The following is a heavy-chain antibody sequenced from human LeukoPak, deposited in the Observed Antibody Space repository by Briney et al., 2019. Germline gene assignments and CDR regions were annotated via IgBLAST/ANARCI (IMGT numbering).Heavy chain of an antibody. J-gene: IGHJ6*02. CDR2: INHSGST. CDR1: GGSFGGYY. Sequence: SETLSLTCAVYGGSFGGYYWSWIRQPPGKGLEWIGEINHSGSTNYNPSLKSRVTISVDTSKNQFSLKLSSVTAADTAVYYCARSPNYSNYAYYYYYGMDVWGQGTTVTVSS. CDR3: ARSPNYSNYAYYYYYGMDV. D-gene: IGHD4-11*01. V-gene: IGHV4-34*01.